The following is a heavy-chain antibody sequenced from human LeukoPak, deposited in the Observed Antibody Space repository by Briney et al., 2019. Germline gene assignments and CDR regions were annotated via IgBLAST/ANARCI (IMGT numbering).Heavy chain of an antibody. J-gene: IGHJ4*02. V-gene: IGHV3-30*04. D-gene: IGHD4-17*01. Sequence: GGSLRLPCAASGFTFSSYAMHWVRQAPGKGLEWVAVISYDGSNKYYADSVKGRFTISRDNSKNTLYLQMNSLRAEDTAVYYCARDMMTTVTTGDRGYFDYWGQGTLVTVSS. CDR3: ARDMMTTVTTGDRGYFDY. CDR2: ISYDGSNK. CDR1: GFTFSSYA.